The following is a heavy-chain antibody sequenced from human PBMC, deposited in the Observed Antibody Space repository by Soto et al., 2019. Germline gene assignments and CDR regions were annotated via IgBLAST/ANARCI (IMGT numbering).Heavy chain of an antibody. Sequence: SETLSVTCIISVVSITTTSYDWGWIRQPPGKGLEWIGSVYFSGTTYYNPSLKSRVTISVDTSKNHFSLRLSSVTAADTAIYYCARHGSYWGQGTMVTVSS. CDR2: VYFSGTT. V-gene: IGHV4-39*01. J-gene: IGHJ4*02. CDR3: ARHGSY. CDR1: VVSITTTSYD.